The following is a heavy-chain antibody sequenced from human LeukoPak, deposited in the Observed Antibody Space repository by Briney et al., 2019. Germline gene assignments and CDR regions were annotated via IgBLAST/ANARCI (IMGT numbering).Heavy chain of an antibody. V-gene: IGHV4-38-2*02. CDR1: DYSISADYF. D-gene: IGHD3/OR15-3a*01. CDR2: VYHTGST. CDR3: ARGLGPTNWHYYMDV. Sequence: SETLSLTCTVSDYSISADYFWGWIRQPPGKGLEWIGSVYHTGSTFYNPSLQSRLTISVDTSKNQFSLQLSSVTAADTALHYCARGLGPTNWHYYMDVWGKGTSVTVSS. J-gene: IGHJ6*03.